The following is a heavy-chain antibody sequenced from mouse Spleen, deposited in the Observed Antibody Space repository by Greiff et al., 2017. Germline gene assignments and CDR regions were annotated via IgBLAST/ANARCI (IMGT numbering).Heavy chain of an antibody. CDR2: IWSDGST. Sequence: QVQLQQSGPGLVAPSQSLSITCTVSGFSLTSYGVHWVRQPPGKGLEWLVVIWSDGSTTYNSALKSRLSISKDNSKSQVFLKMNSLQTDDTAMYYCTRNARHIGYDVRYYAMDYWGQGTSVTVSS. D-gene: IGHD2-2*01. J-gene: IGHJ4*01. CDR3: TRNARHIGYDVRYYAMDY. CDR1: GFSLTSYG. V-gene: IGHV2-6*02.